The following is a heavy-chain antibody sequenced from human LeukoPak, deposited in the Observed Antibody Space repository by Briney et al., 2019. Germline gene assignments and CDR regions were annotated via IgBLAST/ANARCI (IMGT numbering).Heavy chain of an antibody. V-gene: IGHV1-3*03. J-gene: IGHJ4*02. D-gene: IGHD6-19*01. CDR3: ARGSDSSGWTYYFDY. CDR2: INAGNGNT. CDR1: GYTFTSYA. Sequence: GASVKVSCKASGYTFTSYAMHWVRQAPGQRLEWMGWINAGNGNTKYSQEFQGRVTITRDTSASTAYMELSSLRSEDMAVYYCARGSDSSGWTYYFDYWGQGTLVTVSS.